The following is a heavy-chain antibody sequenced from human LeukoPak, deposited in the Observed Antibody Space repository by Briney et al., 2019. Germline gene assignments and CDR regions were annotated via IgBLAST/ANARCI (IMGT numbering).Heavy chain of an antibody. D-gene: IGHD3-22*01. V-gene: IGHV4-39*01. CDR1: AGSISSSSYY. J-gene: IGHJ6*02. CDR3: ARRYYYDSSGYYYYYYYGMDV. CDR2: IYYSGST. Sequence: PSETLSLTCPVSAGSISSSSYYWGWLRQPPGKGLEWIGSIYYSGSTYYNLAHKSQVTISVDTSKNPFSLTLSSVTAADTAVYYCARRYYYDSSGYYYYYYYGMDVWGQGTTVTVSS.